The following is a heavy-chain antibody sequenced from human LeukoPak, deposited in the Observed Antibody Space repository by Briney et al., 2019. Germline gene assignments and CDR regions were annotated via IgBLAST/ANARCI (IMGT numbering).Heavy chain of an antibody. CDR1: GGTFSSYA. D-gene: IGHD3-22*01. V-gene: IGHV1-69*13. CDR2: IIPISGTA. CDR3: ASSGYYYSSFDY. Sequence: ASVKVSCKASGGTFSSYAISWVRQAPGQGLEWMGGIIPISGTANYAQKFQGRVTITADESTSTAYMELSSLRSEDTAVYYCASSGYYYSSFDYWGQGTLVTVSS. J-gene: IGHJ4*02.